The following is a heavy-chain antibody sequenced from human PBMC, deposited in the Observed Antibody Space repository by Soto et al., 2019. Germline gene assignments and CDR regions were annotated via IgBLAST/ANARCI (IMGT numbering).Heavy chain of an antibody. V-gene: IGHV5-51*01. J-gene: IGHJ4*02. CDR1: GYSFTSYW. D-gene: IGHD3-22*01. Sequence: RGESLKISCKGSGYSFTSYWIGWVRQMPGKGLEWMGIIYPGDSDNRYSPSFQGQVTSSADKSLSTANLQWSSLKDSDTAMYYCARRGGSSGYVDYWGQGTLVTVSS. CDR2: IYPGDSDN. CDR3: ARRGGSSGYVDY.